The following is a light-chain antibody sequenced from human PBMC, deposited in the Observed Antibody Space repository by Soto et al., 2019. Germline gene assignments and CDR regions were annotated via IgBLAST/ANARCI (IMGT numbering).Light chain of an antibody. CDR2: EDT. J-gene: IGLJ1*01. CDR3: QAWDSRIGV. CDR1: KLGDKY. V-gene: IGLV3-1*01. Sequence: SYELTQPPSVSVSPGQTASITCSGDKLGDKYVYWFQQKPGQSPVLVIYEDTKRPSGIPARFSGSNSGNTATLTISGTQAMDEADYYCQAWDSRIGVFGTGTRSPS.